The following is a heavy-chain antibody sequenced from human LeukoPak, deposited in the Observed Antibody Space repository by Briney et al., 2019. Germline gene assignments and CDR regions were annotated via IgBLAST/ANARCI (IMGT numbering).Heavy chain of an antibody. CDR2: IIPIFGTT. V-gene: IGHV1-69*05. CDR1: GGTFISYA. D-gene: IGHD5-18*01. CDR3: ARSIGGYSYGNFDY. J-gene: IGHJ4*02. Sequence: GASVKVSCKASGGTFISYASSWVRQAPGQGLEWMGGIIPIFGTTDYAQKFQGRVTITTDESTSTAYMELSSLRSEDTAVYYCARSIGGYSYGNFDYWGQGTLVTVSS.